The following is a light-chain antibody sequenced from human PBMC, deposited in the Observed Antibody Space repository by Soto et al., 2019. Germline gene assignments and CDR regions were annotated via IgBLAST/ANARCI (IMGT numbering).Light chain of an antibody. CDR2: GNS. J-gene: IGLJ1*01. CDR3: QSYDSSLSGYV. CDR1: SSNIGAGYD. V-gene: IGLV1-40*01. Sequence: QSVLTLPPSGSGAPGQRVTISCTGSSSNIGAGYDVHWYQQLPGTAPKLLIYGNSNRPSGVPDRFSGSKSGTSASLAITGLQAEDEADYYCQSYDSSLSGYVFGTGTKLTVL.